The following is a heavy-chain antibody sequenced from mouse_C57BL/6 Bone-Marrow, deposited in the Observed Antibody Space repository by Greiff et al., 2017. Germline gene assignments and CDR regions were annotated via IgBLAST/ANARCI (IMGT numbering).Heavy chain of an antibody. CDR2: IDPSDSYT. J-gene: IGHJ2*01. V-gene: IGHV1-69*01. CDR3: ARAVANLNV. CDR1: GYTFTSYW. D-gene: IGHD4-1*01. Sequence: QVQLQQPGAELVMPGASVKLSCKASGYTFTSYWMHWVKQRPGQGLEWIGEIDPSDSYTNYNQKFKGKSTLTVDKSSSTAYMQLSSLTSEDSAVSYCARAVANLNVWGQGTTLTVSS.